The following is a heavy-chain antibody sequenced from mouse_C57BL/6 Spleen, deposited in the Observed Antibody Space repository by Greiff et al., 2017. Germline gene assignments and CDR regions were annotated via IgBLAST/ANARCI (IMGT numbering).Heavy chain of an antibody. V-gene: IGHV1-69*01. D-gene: IGHD4-1*01. J-gene: IGHJ2*01. Sequence: QVQLQQPGAELVMPGASVKLSCKASGYTFTSYWMHWVKQRPGHGLEWIGEIDPSDSYTNYNQKFKGKSTLTVDKSSSTAYMQLSSLTSEDSAVYYCARATGTGVDYWGQGTTLTVSS. CDR1: GYTFTSYW. CDR3: ARATGTGVDY. CDR2: IDPSDSYT.